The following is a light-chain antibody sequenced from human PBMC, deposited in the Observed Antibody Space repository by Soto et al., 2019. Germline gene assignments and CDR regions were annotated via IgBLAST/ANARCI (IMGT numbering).Light chain of an antibody. Sequence: DIQMTQSPSSLSASVGDRVTITCRASQGISNFLAWYQQKPGKVPKLLIYAASTLQSGVTSRFSGSGSGTDFTLTITSLQPEDVATYYCQKYNGAPWTFGRGTKVEIK. J-gene: IGKJ1*01. CDR3: QKYNGAPWT. CDR2: AAS. V-gene: IGKV1-27*01. CDR1: QGISNF.